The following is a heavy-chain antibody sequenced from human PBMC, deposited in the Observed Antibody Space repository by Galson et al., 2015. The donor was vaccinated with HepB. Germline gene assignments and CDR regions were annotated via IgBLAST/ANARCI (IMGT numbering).Heavy chain of an antibody. V-gene: IGHV3-30*18. Sequence: SLRLPCAASGFTFRSYGMHRVRQAPGKGLEWVAVISYDGSNKYYADSVKGRFTISRDNSTNTLYLQMNSLRAEDTAVYYCANNCGGDCYLPFYWGQGTLVTVSS. J-gene: IGHJ4*02. D-gene: IGHD2-21*02. CDR3: ANNCGGDCYLPFY. CDR1: GFTFRSYG. CDR2: ISYDGSNK.